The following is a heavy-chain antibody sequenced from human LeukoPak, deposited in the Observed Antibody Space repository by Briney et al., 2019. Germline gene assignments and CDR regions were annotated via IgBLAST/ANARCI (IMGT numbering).Heavy chain of an antibody. Sequence: GGSLRLSCAASGFTFSSYAMHWVRQAPGKGLEWVAVISYDGSNKYYADSVKGRFTISRDNSKNTLYLQMNSLRAEDTAVYYCARDRAENYGDRDDYYYGMDVWGQGTTVTVSS. V-gene: IGHV3-30-3*01. D-gene: IGHD4-17*01. CDR2: ISYDGSNK. CDR3: ARDRAENYGDRDDYYYGMDV. J-gene: IGHJ6*02. CDR1: GFTFSSYA.